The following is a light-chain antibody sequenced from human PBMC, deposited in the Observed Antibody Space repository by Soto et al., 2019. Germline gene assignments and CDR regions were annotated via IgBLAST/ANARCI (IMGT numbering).Light chain of an antibody. Sequence: IVMTQSPDSLAVSLGDRATINCKSSQSVLYSSNNKNYLAWYQQKPGQPPKLLIYWASTRESGVPDRFSGSGSGTVFTLTISSLQAEDVAVYYCQQYYSTPWKFGQGTKVDIK. J-gene: IGKJ1*01. CDR3: QQYYSTPWK. CDR2: WAS. CDR1: QSVLYSSNNKNY. V-gene: IGKV4-1*01.